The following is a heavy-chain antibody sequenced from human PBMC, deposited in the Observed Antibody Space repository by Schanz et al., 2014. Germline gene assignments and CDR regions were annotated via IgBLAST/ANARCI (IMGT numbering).Heavy chain of an antibody. Sequence: QVQLGESGGGVVQPGRSLRLSCAASGFTFSSYAMHWVRQAPGKGLEWVAVIWSDGSGKYYADSVKGRFTISRANSKNTLYLQMNSLRAEDAAVYDCAKDPRHGDYDYYCDYWGQGTLVTVSS. CDR3: AKDPRHGDYDYYCDY. J-gene: IGHJ4*02. CDR1: GFTFSSYA. D-gene: IGHD3-22*01. CDR2: IWSDGSGK. V-gene: IGHV3-33*06.